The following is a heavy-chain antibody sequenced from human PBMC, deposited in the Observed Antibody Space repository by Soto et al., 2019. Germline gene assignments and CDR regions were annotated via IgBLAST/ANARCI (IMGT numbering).Heavy chain of an antibody. CDR2: ISYDGSEK. V-gene: IGHV3-30*03. CDR1: GFTFSSYG. Sequence: QVQLVESGGGVVQPGRSLRLSCAASGFTFSSYGMHWVRQAPGKGLEWVAVISYDGSEKYYVDSVKGRFTISRDNAKNSLYLQMNSLRAEDTAVYYCARWMTTVTDYYYGMDVWGQGTTVTVSS. J-gene: IGHJ6*02. CDR3: ARWMTTVTDYYYGMDV. D-gene: IGHD4-4*01.